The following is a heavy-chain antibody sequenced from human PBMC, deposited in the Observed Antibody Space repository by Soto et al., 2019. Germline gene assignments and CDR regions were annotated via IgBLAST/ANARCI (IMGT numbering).Heavy chain of an antibody. Sequence: QVQLVESGGGVVQPGRSLRLSCAASGFTFSSYAMHWVRQAPGKGLEWVAVISYDGSNKYYADSVKGRFTISRDNSKNTLYLQMNSVRAEDTAVYYCAREYDIVLMVYALDYWGQGTLVNVSS. CDR3: AREYDIVLMVYALDY. CDR1: GFTFSSYA. CDR2: ISYDGSNK. J-gene: IGHJ4*02. V-gene: IGHV3-30-3*01. D-gene: IGHD2-8*01.